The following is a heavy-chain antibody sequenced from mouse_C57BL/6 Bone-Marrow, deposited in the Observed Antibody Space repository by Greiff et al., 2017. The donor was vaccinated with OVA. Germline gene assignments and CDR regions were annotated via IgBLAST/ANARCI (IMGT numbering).Heavy chain of an antibody. CDR2: IYPSDSET. Sequence: VQLQQPGAELVRPGSSVKLSCKASGYTFTSYWMDWVKQRPGQGLEWIGNIYPSDSETHYTQKFKDKATLTVDKSSSTAYMQLSSLTSEDSAVYYCARGCNYNYWGQGTTLTVSS. D-gene: IGHD2-1*01. J-gene: IGHJ2*01. CDR1: GYTFTSYW. V-gene: IGHV1-61*01. CDR3: ARGCNYNY.